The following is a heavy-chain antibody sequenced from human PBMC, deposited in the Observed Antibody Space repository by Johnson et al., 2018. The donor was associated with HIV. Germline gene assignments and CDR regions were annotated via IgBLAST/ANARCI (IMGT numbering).Heavy chain of an antibody. CDR1: GFIFDDYG. CDR2: INWNSVIT. J-gene: IGHJ3*02. V-gene: IGHV3-20*04. Sequence: VQLVESGGDVVRPGGSLRLSCAGSGFIFDDYGMRWVRQPPGKGLEWVSGINWNSVITAYADSVKGRFTISRDNAKNSLYLQMNSLRAEDTALYYCATDIRSGYRDAAFDIWGQGTMVTVSS. D-gene: IGHD5-12*01. CDR3: ATDIRSGYRDAAFDI.